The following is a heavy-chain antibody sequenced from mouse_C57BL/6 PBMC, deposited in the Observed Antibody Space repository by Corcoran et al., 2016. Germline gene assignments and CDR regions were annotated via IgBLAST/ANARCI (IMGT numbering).Heavy chain of an antibody. J-gene: IGHJ3*01. CDR3: ARWYYYGSSYSWFAY. CDR2: INPNNGGT. V-gene: IGHV1-26*01. D-gene: IGHD1-1*01. Sequence: EVQLQQSGPELVKPGASVKISCKASGYTFTDYYMNWVKQSHGKSLEWIGDINPNNGGTSYNQKFKGKATLTVDKSSSTAYMELRSLTSEDSAVYYCARWYYYGSSYSWFAYWGQGTLVTVSA. CDR1: GYTFTDYY.